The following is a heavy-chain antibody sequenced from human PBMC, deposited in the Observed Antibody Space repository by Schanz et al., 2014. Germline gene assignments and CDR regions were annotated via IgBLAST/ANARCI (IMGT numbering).Heavy chain of an antibody. Sequence: EVQLVESGGGLVQPGGSLRLSCAASGFTFSSYCINWVRQAPGKGLEWVANINQDGSEKYYVDSVKGRFTISRDNAKNSLYLQMNGLRAEDTAVYYCARPLGPNYYYYGLDVWGQGTTVTVSS. CDR3: ARPLGPNYYYYGLDV. V-gene: IGHV3-7*01. J-gene: IGHJ6*02. CDR1: GFTFSSYC. CDR2: INQDGSEK.